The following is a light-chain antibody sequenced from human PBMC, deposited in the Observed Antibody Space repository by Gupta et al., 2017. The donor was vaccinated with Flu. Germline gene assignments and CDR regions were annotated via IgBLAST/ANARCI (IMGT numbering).Light chain of an antibody. J-gene: IGKJ2*01. Sequence: PSSRSASVGDRVTITCQASQDISNYLNWYQQKPGKAPKLLIYDASNLETGVPSRFSGSGAGTDFTVTISSLQPEDIATYYCQQYDNLPYTFGQGTKLEIK. CDR2: DAS. CDR1: QDISNY. V-gene: IGKV1-33*01. CDR3: QQYDNLPYT.